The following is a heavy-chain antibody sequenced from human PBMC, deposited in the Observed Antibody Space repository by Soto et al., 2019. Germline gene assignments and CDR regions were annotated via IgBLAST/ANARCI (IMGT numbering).Heavy chain of an antibody. CDR2: IVVGSGNT. CDR1: GFTFTSSA. V-gene: IGHV1-58*01. CDR3: AAVPNYYDFWSGYYSPEYFDY. D-gene: IGHD3-3*01. J-gene: IGHJ4*02. Sequence: SVKVSCKASGFTFTSSAVQWVRQARGQRLEWIGWIVVGSGNTNYAQKFQERVTITRDMSTSTAYMELSSLRSEDTAVYYCAAVPNYYDFWSGYYSPEYFDYWGQGTLVTVSS.